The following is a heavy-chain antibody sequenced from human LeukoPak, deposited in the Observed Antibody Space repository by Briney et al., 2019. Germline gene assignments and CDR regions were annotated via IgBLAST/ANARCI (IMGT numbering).Heavy chain of an antibody. J-gene: IGHJ4*02. CDR3: ARLGDLDWPAGDY. D-gene: IGHD3/OR15-3a*01. Sequence: GSVKVSCKASGYTFTGYYMRGGRQAPGQGLEWVGWIKPKSGGTTYAQKSPGRVTMTSDTYISTAYLELSRLRSDDTAVYYCARLGDLDWPAGDYWGQGTLVTVSS. V-gene: IGHV1-2*02. CDR2: IKPKSGGT. CDR1: GYTFTGYY.